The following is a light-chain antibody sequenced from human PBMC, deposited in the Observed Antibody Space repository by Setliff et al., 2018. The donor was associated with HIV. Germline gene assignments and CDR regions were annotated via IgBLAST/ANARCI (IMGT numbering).Light chain of an antibody. Sequence: QSALTQPASVSGSPGQSITISCTGTSSDVGDYNYVSWYQQHPGKAPKLMIYEVTNRPSGVSNRFSASKSGNTASLTISGLQAEDEADYYCSSFTSSGTYVFGTGTKVNVL. J-gene: IGLJ1*01. V-gene: IGLV2-14*01. CDR2: EVT. CDR3: SSFTSSGTYV. CDR1: SSDVGDYNY.